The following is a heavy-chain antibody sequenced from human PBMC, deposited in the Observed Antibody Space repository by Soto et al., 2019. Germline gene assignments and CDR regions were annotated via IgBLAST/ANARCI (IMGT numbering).Heavy chain of an antibody. V-gene: IGHV3-33*01. D-gene: IGHD2-8*01. CDR1: GFTFTTFA. CDR2: IWPDGSDQ. CDR3: VRGSVFSNGVRYNLGWFGH. J-gene: IGHJ5*02. Sequence: QVQLVESGGGVVQPGRSLRLSCTAAGFTFTTFALHWVRQGPAKGLEWVAIIWPDGSDQYYADSVKGRFTISSDNSKNTLFLQMNSLRAEDTAVYYCVRGSVFSNGVRYNLGWFGHWGQGTLVTVSS.